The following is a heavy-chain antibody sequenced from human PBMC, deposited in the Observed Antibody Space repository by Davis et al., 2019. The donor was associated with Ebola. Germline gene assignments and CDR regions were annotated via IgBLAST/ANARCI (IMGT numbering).Heavy chain of an antibody. CDR3: ARYCGSSICFDRAMDV. D-gene: IGHD2-2*01. J-gene: IGHJ6*02. CDR2: IYYSGST. Sequence: SETLSLTCTVSGGSISSYYWSWIRQPPGKGLEWIGYIYYSGSTNYNPSLRSRVTISVDTSKNQFSLKLTSVTAADTAVYYCARYCGSSICFDRAMDVWGQGTTVTVSS. CDR1: GGSISSYY. V-gene: IGHV4-59*01.